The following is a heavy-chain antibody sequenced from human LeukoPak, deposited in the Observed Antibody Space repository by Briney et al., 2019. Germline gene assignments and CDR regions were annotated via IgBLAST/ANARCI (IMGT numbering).Heavy chain of an antibody. J-gene: IGHJ3*02. D-gene: IGHD6-13*01. CDR2: TYYRSKLYN. CDR3: ARGDLFPGIAAAGHAFDI. V-gene: IGHV6-1*01. Sequence: SQTLSLTCAISGDSVSSNSAAWNWIRQSPSRGLEWLGRTYYRSKLYNDYAVSVKSRITINPDTSKNQFSLQLNSVAPEDTAVYYCARGDLFPGIAAAGHAFDIWGQGTMVTVSS. CDR1: GDSVSSNSAA.